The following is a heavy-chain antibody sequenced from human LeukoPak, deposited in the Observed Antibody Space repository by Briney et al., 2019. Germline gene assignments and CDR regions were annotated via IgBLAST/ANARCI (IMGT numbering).Heavy chain of an antibody. D-gene: IGHD3-3*01. CDR2: IIPIFGTA. CDR3: ARDPDFWSGCYSRFDP. J-gene: IGHJ5*02. V-gene: IGHV1-69*13. Sequence: SVKVSCKASGGTFSSYAISWVRQAPGQGLERMGGIIPIFGTANYAQKFQGRVTITADESTSTAYMELSSLRSEDTAVYYCARDPDFWSGCYSRFDPWGQGTLVTVSS. CDR1: GGTFSSYA.